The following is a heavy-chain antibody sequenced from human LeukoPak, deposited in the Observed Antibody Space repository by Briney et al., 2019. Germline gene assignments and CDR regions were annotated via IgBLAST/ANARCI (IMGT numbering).Heavy chain of an antibody. V-gene: IGHV3-23*01. CDR2: ISGSGGST. D-gene: IGHD2-15*01. CDR3: AKSRRGRMGPDAFDI. J-gene: IGHJ3*02. Sequence: AGGSLRLSCAASGFTFSSYAMSWVRQAPGKGLEWVSAISGSGGSTYYADSVKGRFTISRDNSKNTLYLQMNSLRAEDTAVYYCAKSRRGRMGPDAFDIWGQGTMVTVSS. CDR1: GFTFSSYA.